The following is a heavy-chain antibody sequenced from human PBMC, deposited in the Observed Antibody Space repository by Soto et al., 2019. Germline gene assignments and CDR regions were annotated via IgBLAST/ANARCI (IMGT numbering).Heavy chain of an antibody. D-gene: IGHD6-19*01. J-gene: IGHJ4*02. Sequence: GGSLRLSCASYRFTFISYSMHWVHRAPGKGLEWVAVISYDGSNKYYADSVKGRFTISRDNSKNTLYLQMNSLRAEDTAVYYCAKDRYGYSSGWYSLPNDYWGQGT. CDR1: RFTFISYS. CDR2: ISYDGSNK. V-gene: IGHV3-30*18. CDR3: AKDRYGYSSGWYSLPNDY.